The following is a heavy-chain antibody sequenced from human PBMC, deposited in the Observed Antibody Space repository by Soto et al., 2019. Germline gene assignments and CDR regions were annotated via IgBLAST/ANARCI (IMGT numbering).Heavy chain of an antibody. CDR3: VREIGY. Sequence: QVQLVQSGAEVKKPGASVKVSCKASGYTFTSYGISWVRQAPGQGLEWMGWISVYNGNTNYAQKLQGRVTMTTDTSTSTADMELRRLKCDDTAVYDCVREIGYWGQGTLVTVSS. J-gene: IGHJ4*02. CDR2: ISVYNGNT. V-gene: IGHV1-18*01. CDR1: GYTFTSYG.